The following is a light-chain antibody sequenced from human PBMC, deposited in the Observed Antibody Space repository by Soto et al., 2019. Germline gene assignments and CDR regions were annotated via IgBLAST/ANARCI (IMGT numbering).Light chain of an antibody. CDR2: DAS. CDR3: QQYNSYPWT. J-gene: IGKJ1*01. Sequence: DIQMTQSPSTVSASVGDRVTITCRASQSISSFVAWYQQKPGKAPKLLIYDASSLESGVPSTFSGSGSGTEFTLTISSLQPDDFATYYCQQYNSYPWTCGQGTMADI. CDR1: QSISSF. V-gene: IGKV1-5*01.